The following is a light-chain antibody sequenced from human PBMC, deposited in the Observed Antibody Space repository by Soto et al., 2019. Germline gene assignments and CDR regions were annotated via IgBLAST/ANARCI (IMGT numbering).Light chain of an antibody. CDR3: QHYNNWPMYT. CDR2: GAS. CDR1: QSVTSS. V-gene: IGKV3-15*01. J-gene: IGKJ2*01. Sequence: EIVMTQSPATLSVSPGERATLSCRASQSVTSSLAWYQQKPGQAPRLLIYGASTRATGIPARFSGSGSGTEFTLTLSSLQSEDFAVYYCQHYNNWPMYTFGQGTKLEIK.